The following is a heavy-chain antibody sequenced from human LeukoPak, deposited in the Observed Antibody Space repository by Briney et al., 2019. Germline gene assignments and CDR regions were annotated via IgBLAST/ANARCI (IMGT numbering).Heavy chain of an antibody. V-gene: IGHV3-11*04. D-gene: IGHD3-3*01. CDR2: ISISGYST. Sequence: GGSLRLSCAASGFTFNNYYMSWIRRAPGKGLEWISYISISGYSTYYADSVKCRFTISRDNAKNSLYLQMNNLRPEDTAFYYCARRYDFWSGYYGWFDPWGQGTLVTVSS. J-gene: IGHJ5*02. CDR3: ARRYDFWSGYYGWFDP. CDR1: GFTFNNYY.